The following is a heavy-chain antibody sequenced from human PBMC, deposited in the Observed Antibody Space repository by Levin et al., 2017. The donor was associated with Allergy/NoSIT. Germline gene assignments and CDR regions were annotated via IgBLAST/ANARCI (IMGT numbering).Heavy chain of an antibody. D-gene: IGHD1-26*01. CDR1: GFTFSSYT. CDR3: GIGLSSGSPYRAFEM. J-gene: IGHJ3*02. CDR2: MRYSGDTT. Sequence: GGSLRLSCAASGFTFSSYTMTWVRQAPGKGLEWVSTMRYSGDTTYYADSVKGRFTISRDTSKDTLFLQMNSLRGEDTAFYYCGIGLSSGSPYRAFEMWGPGTMVTVSS. V-gene: IGHV3-23*01.